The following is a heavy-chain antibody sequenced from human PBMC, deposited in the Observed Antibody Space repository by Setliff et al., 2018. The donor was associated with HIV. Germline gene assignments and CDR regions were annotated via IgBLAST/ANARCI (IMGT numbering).Heavy chain of an antibody. V-gene: IGHV4-34*01. CDR1: GGSFSEYY. J-gene: IGHJ6*03. D-gene: IGHD5-12*01. CDR3: ARGATLLPGYSDRWEYFYMDV. Sequence: PSETLSLTCAVYGGSFSEYYWSWIRQSPGKGLEWIGEINHSGSTHYNPPLKSRATRSVDTSKNQFSLRLNSVTAADTAAYYCARGATLLPGYSDRWEYFYMDVWGKGTTVTVSS. CDR2: INHSGST.